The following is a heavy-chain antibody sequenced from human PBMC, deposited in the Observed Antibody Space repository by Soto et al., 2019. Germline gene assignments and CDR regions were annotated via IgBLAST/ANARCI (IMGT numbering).Heavy chain of an antibody. CDR3: GRVPTIFGVVITNDY. CDR1: GLTFDNYW. J-gene: IGHJ4*02. CDR2: IKQDGSEK. D-gene: IGHD3-3*01. V-gene: IGHV3-7*03. Sequence: GSLRLSCAASGLTFDNYWMSWVRQAPGKGLEWVANIKQDGSEKYYVDSVKGRFTISRDNAKNSLYLQMNSLRAEDTAVYYCGRVPTIFGVVITNDYWGQGPLVTVSS.